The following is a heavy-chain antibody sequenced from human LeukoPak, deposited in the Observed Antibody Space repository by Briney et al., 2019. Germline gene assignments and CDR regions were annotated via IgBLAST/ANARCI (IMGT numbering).Heavy chain of an antibody. V-gene: IGHV1-69*13. CDR2: IIPIIGTA. D-gene: IGHD6-6*01. CDR3: ASGGHSSSFGRLDY. J-gene: IGHJ4*02. Sequence: GASVKVSCKASGGTFSSYAISWVRQAPGQGLEWMGGIIPIIGTANYAQKFQGRVTITADESTSTAYMELSSLRSEDTAVYYCASGGHSSSFGRLDYWGQGTLVTVSS. CDR1: GGTFSSYA.